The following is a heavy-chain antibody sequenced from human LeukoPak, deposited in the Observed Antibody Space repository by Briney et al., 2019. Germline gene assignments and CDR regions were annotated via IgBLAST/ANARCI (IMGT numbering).Heavy chain of an antibody. Sequence: GGSLRLSCAASGFTCSSYAMSWVRQAPGKGLEWVSAISGSGGSTYYADSVKGRFTISRDNPKNTLYLQMNSLRAEDTAVYYCAKDRRRGIVVVPAAIRGTLLWGQGTLVTVSS. CDR1: GFTCSSYA. V-gene: IGHV3-23*01. D-gene: IGHD2-2*02. CDR3: AKDRRRGIVVVPAAIRGTLL. J-gene: IGHJ4*02. CDR2: ISGSGGST.